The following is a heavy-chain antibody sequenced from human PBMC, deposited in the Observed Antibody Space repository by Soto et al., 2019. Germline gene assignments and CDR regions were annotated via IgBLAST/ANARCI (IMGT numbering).Heavy chain of an antibody. CDR2: IYWDDDK. CDR3: AHSRYCSSTSCSYNWFDP. CDR1: GFSLSTSGVG. J-gene: IGHJ5*02. V-gene: IGHV2-5*02. Sequence: SGPTLVNPTQTLTLTCTFSGFSLSTSGVGVGWIRQPPGKALEWLALIYWDDDKRYSPSLKSRLTITKDTSKNQVVLTMTNMDPVDTATYYCAHSRYCSSTSCSYNWFDPWGQGTLVTVSS. D-gene: IGHD2-2*01.